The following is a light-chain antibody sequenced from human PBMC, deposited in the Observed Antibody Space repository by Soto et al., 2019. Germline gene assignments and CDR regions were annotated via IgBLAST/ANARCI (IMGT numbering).Light chain of an antibody. CDR2: AAS. CDR3: QQSYSTPWT. CDR1: QSISSY. V-gene: IGKV1-39*01. J-gene: IGKJ1*01. Sequence: DIQMTQSPPSLSASVGDRVTITCRASQSISSYLNWYQQKPGKAPKLLIYAASSLQSGVPSRFSGSGSGTDSTLTISSLQPEDCATYYCQQSYSTPWTFGQGTKVDI.